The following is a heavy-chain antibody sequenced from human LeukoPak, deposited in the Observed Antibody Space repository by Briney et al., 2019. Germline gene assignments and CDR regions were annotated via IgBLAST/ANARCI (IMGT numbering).Heavy chain of an antibody. V-gene: IGHV3-23*01. J-gene: IGHJ4*02. D-gene: IGHD1-26*01. Sequence: QPGGSLRLSCAASGFTFSSYAMNWVRQAPGKGLEWVSGISGSGGSTYYADSVKGRFTISRDNAKNSLYLKMNSLRAEDTAVYYCARWDPQPFDYWGQGTLVTVSS. CDR2: ISGSGGST. CDR1: GFTFSSYA. CDR3: ARWDPQPFDY.